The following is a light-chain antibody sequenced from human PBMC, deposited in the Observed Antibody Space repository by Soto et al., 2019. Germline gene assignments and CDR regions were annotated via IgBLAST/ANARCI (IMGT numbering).Light chain of an antibody. CDR2: GAS. CDR3: QQYNNGPLT. V-gene: IGKV3-15*01. J-gene: IGKJ4*01. Sequence: EIVMTQSPATLSVSPGESATLSCRASQSVSNNLAWYQQKPGQPPRLLIYGASARATGIPARFSGSGSGTEFTLTISSLQSEDFAVYYCQQYNNGPLTFGGGTKVEIK. CDR1: QSVSNN.